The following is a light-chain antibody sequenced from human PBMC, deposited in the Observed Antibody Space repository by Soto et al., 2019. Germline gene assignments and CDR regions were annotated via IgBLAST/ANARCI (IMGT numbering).Light chain of an antibody. V-gene: IGLV2-14*01. CDR1: MRDVGAYNL. CDR3: SAYKARSTLV. J-gene: IGLJ3*02. CDR2: EVR. Sequence: QSVLPQPASVSGFAGQSITLSCSGTMRDVGAYNLVSWYQQHPGTAPKLIIYEVRNRPSGISSRFSGSRSGNTASLTISGLQPEDEGDYYCSAYKARSTLVFGGGTKLTAL.